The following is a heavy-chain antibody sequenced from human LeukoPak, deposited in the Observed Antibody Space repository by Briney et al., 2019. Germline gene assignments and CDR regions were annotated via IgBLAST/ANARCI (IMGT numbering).Heavy chain of an antibody. CDR3: ARERPGSASAFDY. CDR1: GFTFSSYS. J-gene: IGHJ4*02. CDR2: INQDGSRK. D-gene: IGHD2-15*01. V-gene: IGHV3-7*01. Sequence: GGSLRLSCAASGFTFSSYSMNWVRQAPGKGLEWVANINQDGSRKYYVDSVKGRFTISRDNAKNSLYLQMNSLRAEDTAVYYCARERPGSASAFDYWGQGTLVTVSS.